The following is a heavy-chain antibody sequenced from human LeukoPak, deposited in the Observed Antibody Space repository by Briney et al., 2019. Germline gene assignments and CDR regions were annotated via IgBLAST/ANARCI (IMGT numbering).Heavy chain of an antibody. Sequence: GASVKVSCKASGYTFTSYGISWVRQAPGQGLEWMGWISAYNGNTNYAQKLQGRVTMTTDTSTSTAYMELRSLRSDDTAVYYCARKYSSSWYEGIGYYYYMDVWGKGTTVTISS. CDR2: ISAYNGNT. CDR1: GYTFTSYG. V-gene: IGHV1-18*01. CDR3: ARKYSSSWYEGIGYYYYMDV. D-gene: IGHD6-13*01. J-gene: IGHJ6*03.